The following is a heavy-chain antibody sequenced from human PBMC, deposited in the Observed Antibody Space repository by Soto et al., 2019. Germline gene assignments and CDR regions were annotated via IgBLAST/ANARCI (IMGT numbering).Heavy chain of an antibody. V-gene: IGHV4-31*03. CDR3: ARRFCGGGSCNEDFDL. J-gene: IGHJ3*01. D-gene: IGHD2-15*01. CDR1: GGSISSGGYY. CDR2: IYYSGST. Sequence: SETLSLTCTVSGGSISSGGYYWSWIRQHPGKGLEWIGYIYYSGSTYYNPSLKSRVTISVDTSKNQFSLKLSSVTAADTAIYYCARRFCGGGSCNEDFDLWGQGTMVTVSS.